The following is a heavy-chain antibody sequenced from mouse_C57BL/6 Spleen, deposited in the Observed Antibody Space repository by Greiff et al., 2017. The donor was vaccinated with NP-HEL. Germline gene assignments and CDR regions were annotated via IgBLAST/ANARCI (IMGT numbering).Heavy chain of an antibody. CDR3: ATPTAQATLYYAMDY. J-gene: IGHJ4*01. Sequence: VKLVESGPGLVQPSQSLSITCTVSGFSLTSYGVHWVRQPPGKGLEWLGVIWSGGSTDYNAAFISRLSISKDNSKSQVFFKMNSLQADDTAIYYCATPTAQATLYYAMDYWGQGTSVTVSS. CDR1: GFSLTSYG. D-gene: IGHD3-2*02. V-gene: IGHV2-4*01. CDR2: IWSGGST.